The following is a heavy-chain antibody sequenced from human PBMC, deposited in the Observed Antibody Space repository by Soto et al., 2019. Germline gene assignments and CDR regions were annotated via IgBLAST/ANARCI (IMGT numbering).Heavy chain of an antibody. Sequence: ASVKVSCETSGYTFSRYDINWMRQATGQGLEWMGWMNPNNGNTGYAQKFQGRVTMTRDTSVSTAYMELSSLRPEDTAVYYCARNTRQTGDFDYWGLGTLVTVSS. CDR3: ARNTRQTGDFDY. CDR2: MNPNNGNT. V-gene: IGHV1-8*01. CDR1: GYTFSRYD. J-gene: IGHJ4*02. D-gene: IGHD7-27*01.